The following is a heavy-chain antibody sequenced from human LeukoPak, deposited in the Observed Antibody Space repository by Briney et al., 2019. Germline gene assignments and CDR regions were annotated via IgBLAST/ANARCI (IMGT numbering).Heavy chain of an antibody. Sequence: PGGSLRLSCGVSGFTFSHFAMSWVRQAPGKGLQCDADFVKGRFTISRDNSKNTLYLQMTGLRAEDTAAYYCAKLKRVGIAPFDDWGQGILVTVSS. CDR3: AKLKRVGIAPFDD. D-gene: IGHD3-10*01. V-gene: IGHV3-23*01. CDR1: GFTFSHFA. J-gene: IGHJ4*02.